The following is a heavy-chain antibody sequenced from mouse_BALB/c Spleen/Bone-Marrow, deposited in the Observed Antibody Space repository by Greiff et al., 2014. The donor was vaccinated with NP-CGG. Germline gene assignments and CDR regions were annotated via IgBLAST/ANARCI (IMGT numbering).Heavy chain of an antibody. D-gene: IGHD2-4*01. J-gene: IGHJ3*01. CDR3: VRQNYDYARFAY. Sequence: EVKVEESGGGLVQPKGSLKLSCAASGFTFNTYAMNWVRQAPGKGLEWVARIRSKSNNYATYYADSVKDRFTISRDDSQSMLYLQMNNLKTEDTAMYYCVRQNYDYARFAYWGQGTLVTVSA. CDR1: GFTFNTYA. CDR2: IRSKSNNYAT. V-gene: IGHV10-1*02.